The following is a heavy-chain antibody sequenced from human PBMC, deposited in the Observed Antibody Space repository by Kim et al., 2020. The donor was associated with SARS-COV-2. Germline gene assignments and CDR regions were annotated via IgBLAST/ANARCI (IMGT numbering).Heavy chain of an antibody. CDR2: T. V-gene: IGHV4-30-2*04. D-gene: IGHD3-10*01. CDR3: ARAIVRSRFDY. Sequence: TYSNPSLKSRVTISVEPSKNQFSLKLSSVTAADTAVYYCARAIVRSRFDYWGQGTLVTVSS. J-gene: IGHJ4*02.